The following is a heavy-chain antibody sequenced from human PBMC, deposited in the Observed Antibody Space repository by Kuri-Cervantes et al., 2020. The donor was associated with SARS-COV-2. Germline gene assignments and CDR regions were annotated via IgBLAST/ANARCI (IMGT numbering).Heavy chain of an antibody. J-gene: IGHJ3*02. V-gene: IGHV4-30-4*08. CDR2: IYYSGST. D-gene: IGHD7-27*01. CDR3: ARPTGDQGAFDI. Sequence: WVRQAPGKGLEWVGYIYYSGSTYYNPSLKSRVTISVDTSKNQFSLKLSSVTAADTAVYYCARPTGDQGAFDIWGQGTMVTVSS.